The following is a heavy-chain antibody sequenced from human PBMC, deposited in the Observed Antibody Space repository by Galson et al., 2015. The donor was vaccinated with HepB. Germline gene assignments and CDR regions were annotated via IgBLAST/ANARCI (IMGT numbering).Heavy chain of an antibody. CDR3: TTDFDDGYFGY. V-gene: IGHV3-15*07. D-gene: IGHD3-9*01. Sequence: WGGEAPGEGVEWVGRIKSRPGCGKTDYAARVKGRFTISRDDSKNTVKLQMSSLKTEETAVYYCTTDFDDGYFGYWGQGTLVTVSS. J-gene: IGHJ4*02. CDR2: IKSRPGCGKT.